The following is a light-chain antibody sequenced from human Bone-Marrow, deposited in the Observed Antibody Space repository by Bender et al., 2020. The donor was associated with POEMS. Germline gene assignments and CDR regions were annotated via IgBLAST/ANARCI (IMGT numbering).Light chain of an antibody. CDR1: RSNIGSNF. V-gene: IGLV1-44*01. Sequence: IACSGSRSNIGSNFVNWYRQLPGTAPKLLIYLNNQRPSGVPNRFSGSKSGTSASLAISGLQSEDEADYYCQSRDTRLTGSWVFGGGTKLTVL. CDR3: QSRDTRLTGSWV. J-gene: IGLJ3*02. CDR2: LNN.